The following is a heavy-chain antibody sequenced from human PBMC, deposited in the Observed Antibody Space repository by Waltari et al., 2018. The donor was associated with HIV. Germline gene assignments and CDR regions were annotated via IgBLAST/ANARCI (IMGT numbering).Heavy chain of an antibody. CDR1: GFTFSSYS. CDR2: ISRSSSYI. D-gene: IGHD3-16*01. CDR3: ARDFWGGYYYGMDV. J-gene: IGHJ6*02. Sequence: EVQLVESGGGLVKPGGSLRLACAASGFTFSSYSMNWVRQAPGKGLGWFSSISRSSSYIYYADSVKGRFTTSRDNAKNSLYLQMNSLRAEDTAVYYCARDFWGGYYYGMDVWGQGTTVTVSS. V-gene: IGHV3-21*01.